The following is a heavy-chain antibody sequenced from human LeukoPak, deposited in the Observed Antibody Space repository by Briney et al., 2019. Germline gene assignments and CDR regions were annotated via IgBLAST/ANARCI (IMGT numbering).Heavy chain of an antibody. CDR1: GYSISSGYY. J-gene: IGHJ2*01. CDR3: ARQRTTVSPNFDL. V-gene: IGHV4-38-2*01. CDR2: IYHSGST. D-gene: IGHD4-11*01. Sequence: SETLSLTCAVSGYSISSGYYWGWIRQPPGKGLEWIGSIYHSGSTYYNPSLKSRVTISVDTSKNQFSLKLSSVTAADTAVYYCARQRTTVSPNFDLWGRGTLVTVSS.